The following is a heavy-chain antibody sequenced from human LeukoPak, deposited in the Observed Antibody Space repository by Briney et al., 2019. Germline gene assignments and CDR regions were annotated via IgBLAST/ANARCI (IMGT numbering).Heavy chain of an antibody. D-gene: IGHD3-22*01. J-gene: IGHJ4*02. Sequence: PRASVKVSCNASGYTFTGYYMHWVRQAPGQGLEWMGWLYPNNGDTKYAQKFQGRVTITRVTSISTAYMELSGLRSDDTAVYYGARKMVQDSSGRNFDYWGQGTLVTVSS. V-gene: IGHV1-2*02. CDR2: LYPNNGDT. CDR1: GYTFTGYY. CDR3: ARKMVQDSSGRNFDY.